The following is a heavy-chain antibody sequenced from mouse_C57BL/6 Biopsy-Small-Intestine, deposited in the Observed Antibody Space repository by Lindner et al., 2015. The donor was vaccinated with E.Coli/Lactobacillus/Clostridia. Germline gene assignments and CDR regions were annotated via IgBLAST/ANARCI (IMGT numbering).Heavy chain of an antibody. Sequence: SVKVSCKASGYTFSTNNMHWVRQAPGQGLEWMGFINPNGGSTSYAQNFQGRVTMTRDTSTSTVYMELSSLGSEDTAVYYCARMTHNYGPNWFDSWGQGTLVTVSS. CDR1: GYTFSTNN. CDR3: ARMTHNYGPNWFDS. J-gene: IGHJ4*01. CDR2: INPNGGST. D-gene: IGHD1-1*02. V-gene: IGHV1-64*01.